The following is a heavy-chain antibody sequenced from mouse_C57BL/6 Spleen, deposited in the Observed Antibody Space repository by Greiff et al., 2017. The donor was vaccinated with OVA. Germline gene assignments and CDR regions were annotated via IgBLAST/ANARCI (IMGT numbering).Heavy chain of an antibody. CDR3: TRRGSNYWYFDV. V-gene: IGHV6-6*01. CDR2: IRNKANNHAT. J-gene: IGHJ1*03. CDR1: GFTFSDAW. D-gene: IGHD2-5*01. Sequence: EVKVEESGGGLVQPGGSMKLSCAASGFTFSDAWMDWVRQSPEKGLEWVAEIRNKANNHATYYAESVKGRFTISRDDSKSSVYLQMNSLRAEDTGIYYCTRRGSNYWYFDVWGTGTTVTVSS.